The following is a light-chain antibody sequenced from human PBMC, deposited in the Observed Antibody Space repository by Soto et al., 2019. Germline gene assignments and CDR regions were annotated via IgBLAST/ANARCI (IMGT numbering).Light chain of an antibody. CDR2: WAS. CDR1: QSVLYSSNNKYY. J-gene: IGKJ3*01. Sequence: EIVMTQSPDSLAVSLGERATINCKSSQSVLYSSNNKYYLAWYQQKPGQPPKLLIYWASTRESGVPDRFSGSGSGTDFTLTISSLQAEYVAVYYCQQYYSTPPVTFGPGTKVDIK. V-gene: IGKV4-1*01. CDR3: QQYYSTPPVT.